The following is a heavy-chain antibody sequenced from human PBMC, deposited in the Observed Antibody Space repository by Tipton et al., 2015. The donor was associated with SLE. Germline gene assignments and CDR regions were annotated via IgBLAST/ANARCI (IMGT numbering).Heavy chain of an antibody. CDR2: IYDTGST. J-gene: IGHJ3*02. Sequence: TLSLTCSVSGGSISSGGYYXXWIRQSPGVGLEWIGCIYDTGSTYYNPSLRSRVTITVDTSKNQFSLNLSSVTAADTAVYYCARAFGXHDAFDIWGQGTMVTVSS. CDR3: ARAFGXHDAFDI. CDR1: GGSISSGGYY. D-gene: IGHD3-10*01. V-gene: IGHV4-31*03.